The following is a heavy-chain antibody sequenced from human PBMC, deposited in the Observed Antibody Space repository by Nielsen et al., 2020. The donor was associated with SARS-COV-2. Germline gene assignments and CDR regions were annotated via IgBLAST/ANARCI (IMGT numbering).Heavy chain of an antibody. Sequence: GESLTISCAASGFTLSGYGMTWVRQAPGKGLEWVSSISSSDSYIDYADSLKGRVTVSRDKAKNSVYLQMNSLRVDDTAVYYCAREALGVFARTYYFDFWGQGTPVTVSS. CDR2: ISSSDSYI. CDR1: GFTLSGYG. V-gene: IGHV3-21*01. J-gene: IGHJ4*02. D-gene: IGHD3-16*01. CDR3: AREALGVFARTYYFDF.